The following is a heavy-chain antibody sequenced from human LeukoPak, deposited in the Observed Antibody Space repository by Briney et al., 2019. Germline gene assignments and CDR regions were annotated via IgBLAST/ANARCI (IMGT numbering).Heavy chain of an antibody. CDR1: GGSISSGDYY. CDR3: ARGARGYSYGLIG. Sequence: SETLSLTCTVSGGSISSGDYYWSWIRQPPGKGLEWIGYIYYSGSTYYNPSLKSRVTISVDTSKNQFSLKLSSVTAADTAVYYCARGARGYSYGLIGWGQGTLVTVSP. V-gene: IGHV4-30-4*08. D-gene: IGHD5-18*01. J-gene: IGHJ4*02. CDR2: IYYSGST.